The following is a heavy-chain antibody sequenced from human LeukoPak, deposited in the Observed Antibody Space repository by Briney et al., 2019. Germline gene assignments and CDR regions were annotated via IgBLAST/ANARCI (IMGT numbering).Heavy chain of an antibody. J-gene: IGHJ3*02. CDR2: IYYSGST. D-gene: IGHD5-18*01. CDR3: ARSEYSYGADAFDI. V-gene: IGHV4-59*01. Sequence: PSETLSLTCTVSGGSISSYYWSWIRQPPGKELEWIGYIYYSGSTNYNPSLKSRVTISLDTSKNQFSLRLSSVTAADTAVYYCARSEYSYGADAFDIWGQGTMVTVSS. CDR1: GGSISSYY.